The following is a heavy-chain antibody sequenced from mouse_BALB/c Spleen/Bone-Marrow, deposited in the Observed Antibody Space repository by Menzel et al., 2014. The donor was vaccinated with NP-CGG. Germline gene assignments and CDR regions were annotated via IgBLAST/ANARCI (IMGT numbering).Heavy chain of an antibody. V-gene: IGHV1-39*01. D-gene: IGHD2-14*01. CDR1: GYSFTGYN. CDR3: AISIEYRPLDY. J-gene: IGHJ3*01. Sequence: VQLQQSGPELEKPGASVKISCKASGYSFTGYNMNWVKQNNGKSLEWIGNIDPSYGGISHNQKFKGKATLTVDKSSSTAYMQLKSLTSEDSAVYYCAISIEYRPLDYWGQGTLVTVSA. CDR2: IDPSYGGI.